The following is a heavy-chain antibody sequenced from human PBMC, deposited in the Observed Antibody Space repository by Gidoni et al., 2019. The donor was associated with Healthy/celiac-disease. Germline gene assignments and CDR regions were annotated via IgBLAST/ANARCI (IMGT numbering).Heavy chain of an antibody. Sequence: EVQLVESGGGLVQPGGSLRLSWAASGLTLSSYWMSGVRQAPGKVLGWVANIKKDGSEKYYGDSGEGRFTISRDNAKNSLYLQMNSLRAEDTAVYYCARDAPDAYYYDSSGYPPDYWGQGTLVTVSS. V-gene: IGHV3-7*01. J-gene: IGHJ4*02. CDR3: ARDAPDAYYYDSSGYPPDY. D-gene: IGHD3-22*01. CDR1: GLTLSSYW. CDR2: IKKDGSEK.